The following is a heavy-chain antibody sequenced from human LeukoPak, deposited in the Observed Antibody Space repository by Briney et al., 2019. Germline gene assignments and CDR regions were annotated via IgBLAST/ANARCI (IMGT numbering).Heavy chain of an antibody. CDR1: GYTFTSYG. Sequence: ASVKVSCKASGYTFTSYGISWVRQAPGQGLEWMGWISAYNGNTNYAQELQGRVTMTTDTSTSTAYMELRSLRSDDTAVYYCARDSHYYDSSGYPDFDYWGQGTLVTVSS. D-gene: IGHD3-22*01. J-gene: IGHJ4*02. V-gene: IGHV1-18*01. CDR3: ARDSHYYDSSGYPDFDY. CDR2: ISAYNGNT.